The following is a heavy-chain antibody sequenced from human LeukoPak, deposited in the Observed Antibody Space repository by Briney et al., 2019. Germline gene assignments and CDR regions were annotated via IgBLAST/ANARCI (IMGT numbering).Heavy chain of an antibody. CDR1: GFTFSSYE. CDR3: VEVAKYYYGSETYYFFEH. D-gene: IGHD3-10*01. J-gene: IGHJ4*02. CDR2: ISSSGSTI. V-gene: IGHV3-48*03. Sequence: SGGSLRLSCAASGFTFSSYEMNWVRQAPGKGLEWVSYISSSGSTIYYADSVKGRFTISRDNAKNSLYLQMNSLRVEDTGIYYCVEVAKYYYGSETYYFFEHWGQGTPVTASS.